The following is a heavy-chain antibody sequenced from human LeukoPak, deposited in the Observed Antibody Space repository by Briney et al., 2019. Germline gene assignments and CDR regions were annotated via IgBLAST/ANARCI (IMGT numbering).Heavy chain of an antibody. V-gene: IGHV4-4*02. Sequence: SETLSLTCAVSGGSISSSSSIRWTWVRQPPGEGLEWIGEIYHNGATNYNPSLKSRVTLLLDKSKNQFSLRLNSVTAADTAVYYCARNGGNSDYDYWGQGTLVTVSA. CDR1: GGSISSSSSIR. CDR2: IYHNGAT. D-gene: IGHD4-23*01. CDR3: ARNGGNSDYDY. J-gene: IGHJ4*02.